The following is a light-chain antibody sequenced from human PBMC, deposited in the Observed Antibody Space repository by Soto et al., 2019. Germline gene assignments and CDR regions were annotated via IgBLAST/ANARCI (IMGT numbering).Light chain of an antibody. J-gene: IGKJ4*01. CDR3: QQYNSS. V-gene: IGKV1-5*03. CDR2: EAS. CDR1: QSISNW. Sequence: TQSPATLSLSPGERATLSCRASQSISNWLAWYQQKPGKAPKLLIYEASNLESGVPSRFSGTGSGTEFTLIISSLQPDDFATYYCQQYNSSFGGGTKVEIK.